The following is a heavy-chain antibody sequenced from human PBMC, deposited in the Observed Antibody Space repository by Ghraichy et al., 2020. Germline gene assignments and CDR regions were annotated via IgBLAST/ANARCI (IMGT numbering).Heavy chain of an antibody. CDR1: GYTFTSYY. V-gene: IGHV1-46*01. CDR2: INPKGGST. J-gene: IGHJ4*02. Sequence: ASVKVSCKASGYTFTSYYMHWVRQAPGQGLEWMGIINPKGGSTSYAQKFQGRVTMTRDTSTSTVYMELSSLRSEDTAVYYCAREYSNFHVDYWGQGTLVTVSS. CDR3: AREYSNFHVDY. D-gene: IGHD4-11*01.